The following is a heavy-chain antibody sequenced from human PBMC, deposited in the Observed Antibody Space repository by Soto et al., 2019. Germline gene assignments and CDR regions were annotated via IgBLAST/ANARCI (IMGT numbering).Heavy chain of an antibody. V-gene: IGHV3-23*01. CDR1: GSTFSSYA. CDR2: ISGSAAGT. D-gene: IGHD1-26*01. J-gene: IGHJ4*02. CDR3: EKEKQGRTRGSNCAH. Sequence: EVQLLESGGGLVQPGGSLRLSCAASGSTFSSYAMSWVRQAPGKGLEWVSAISGSAAGTYYADSVKGRFTISRDNSKNTWSMQINSIRPEDRPVYDGEKEKQGRTRGSNCAHGGRGALLPVS.